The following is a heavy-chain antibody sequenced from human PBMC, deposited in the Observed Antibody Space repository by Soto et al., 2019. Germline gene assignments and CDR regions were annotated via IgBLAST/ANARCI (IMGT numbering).Heavy chain of an antibody. J-gene: IGHJ5*02. CDR1: GYTFTRYT. D-gene: IGHD2-15*01. V-gene: IGHV1-3*01. Sequence: ASVKVSCKASGYTFTRYTMNWVRQAPGQRLEWMGWINPDNGNTKSSQKFQDRVIITRDTSASTAYMDLSSLRSEDTAVYYCSRAIATGQLDPWGQGTLVTVSS. CDR2: INPDNGNT. CDR3: SRAIATGQLDP.